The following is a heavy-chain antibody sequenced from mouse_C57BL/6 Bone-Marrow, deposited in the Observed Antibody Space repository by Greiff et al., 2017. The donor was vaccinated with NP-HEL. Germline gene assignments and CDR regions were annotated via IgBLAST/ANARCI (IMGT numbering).Heavy chain of an antibody. CDR2: IRNKANGYTT. V-gene: IGHV7-3*01. Sequence: EVKLVESGGGLVQPGGSLSLSCAASGFTFTDYYMSWVRQPPGKALEWLGFIRNKANGYTTEYSASVKGRFTISRDNSQSILYLQMNALRAEDRATYYCARYYLTGYGSSWSDWYFDVWGTGTTVTVSS. CDR1: GFTFTDYY. D-gene: IGHD1-1*01. CDR3: ARYYLTGYGSSWSDWYFDV. J-gene: IGHJ1*03.